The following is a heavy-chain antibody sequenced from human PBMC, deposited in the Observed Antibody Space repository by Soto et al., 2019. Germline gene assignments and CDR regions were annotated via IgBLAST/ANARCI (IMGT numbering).Heavy chain of an antibody. Sequence: LRLSCRASRFTFGDYAMSWFRQAPGKGLEWVGFIRSKAYGGTTEYAASVKGRFTISRDDSKSIAYLQMNSLKTEDTAVYYCTRDLVTFGVVIMLDVWGQGTTVTVSS. CDR3: TRDLVTFGVVIMLDV. CDR1: RFTFGDYA. D-gene: IGHD3-3*01. J-gene: IGHJ6*02. V-gene: IGHV3-49*03. CDR2: IRSKAYGGTT.